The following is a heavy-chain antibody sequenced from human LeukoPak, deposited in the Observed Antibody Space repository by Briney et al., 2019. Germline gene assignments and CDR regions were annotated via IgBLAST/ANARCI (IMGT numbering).Heavy chain of an antibody. J-gene: IGHJ6*02. Sequence: GESLKISCMGSGYSFTSYWFSWVRQMPGKGLEWMGRIGPSDSYTSYSPSFQGHVTISVGKSISTAYLQWSSLKASDTAMYYCARHGGDYYYGMDVWGQGTTVTVSS. CDR2: IGPSDSYT. V-gene: IGHV5-10-1*01. CDR1: GYSFTSYW. CDR3: ARHGGDYYYGMDV. D-gene: IGHD2-15*01.